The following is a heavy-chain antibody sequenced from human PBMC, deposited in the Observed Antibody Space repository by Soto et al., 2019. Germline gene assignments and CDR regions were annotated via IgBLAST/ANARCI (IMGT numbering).Heavy chain of an antibody. CDR3: ARAHCTNGVCYGPENYYYGMDV. CDR2: INPNSGGT. J-gene: IGHJ6*02. CDR1: GYTFTGYY. Sequence: QVQLVQSGAEVKKPGASVKVSCKASGYTFTGYYMHWVRQAPGQGLEWMGWINPNSGGTNYAQKFQGRVTMTRDTSISTAYMELSRLRSDDTAVYYCARAHCTNGVCYGPENYYYGMDVWGQGTTVTVSS. V-gene: IGHV1-2*02. D-gene: IGHD2-8*01.